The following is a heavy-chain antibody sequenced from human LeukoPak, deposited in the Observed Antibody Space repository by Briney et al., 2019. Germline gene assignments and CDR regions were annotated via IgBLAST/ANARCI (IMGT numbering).Heavy chain of an antibody. V-gene: IGHV1-18*01. Sequence: ASVKVSCKASGYTFTSYGISWVRQAPGQGLEWMGWISAYNGNTNYAQKFQGRVTMTRDTSTSTVYMELSSLRSEDTAVYYCARASLRFLEWLSSNYFDYWGQGTLVTVSS. CDR2: ISAYNGNT. J-gene: IGHJ4*02. CDR3: ARASLRFLEWLSSNYFDY. CDR1: GYTFTSYG. D-gene: IGHD3-3*01.